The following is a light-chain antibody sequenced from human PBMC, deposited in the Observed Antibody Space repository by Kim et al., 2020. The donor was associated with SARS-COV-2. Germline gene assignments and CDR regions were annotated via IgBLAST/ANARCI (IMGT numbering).Light chain of an antibody. CDR2: EVS. V-gene: IGLV2-8*01. CDR1: SSDIGHYTY. CDR3: SSFAGSNNFVI. J-gene: IGLJ2*01. Sequence: QSALTQPPSASGSPGQSVTISCTGTSSDIGHYTYVSWYQYHPGKAPQLIIYEVSKRPSGVPDRFSGSKSGNTASLTVSGLQADDEADYYCSSFAGSNNFVIFGGGTQLTVL.